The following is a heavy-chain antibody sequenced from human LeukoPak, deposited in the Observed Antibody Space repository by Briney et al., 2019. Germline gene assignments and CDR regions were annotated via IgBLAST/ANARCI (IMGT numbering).Heavy chain of an antibody. CDR3: ARDREYSSSSGDYYYYMDV. Sequence: GASVKVSCKASGYSLTNYFMHWVRQASGQGLEWMGVLNLSGDGASYTQKFQGRVTMTRDTSISTAYMELSRLRSDDTAVYYCARDREYSSSSGDYYYYMDVWGKGTTVTVSS. V-gene: IGHV1-46*01. CDR1: GYSLTNYF. J-gene: IGHJ6*03. D-gene: IGHD6-6*01. CDR2: LNLSGDGA.